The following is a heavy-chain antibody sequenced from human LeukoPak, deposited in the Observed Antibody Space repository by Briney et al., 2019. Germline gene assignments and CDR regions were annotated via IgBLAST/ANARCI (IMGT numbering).Heavy chain of an antibody. J-gene: IGHJ4*02. Sequence: PSETLSLTCTVSGGSISPYYWSWIRQSPGKGLEWIGCVYNTGSSKYSPSLKSRVTISLDTSKNQLSLNLISVTAADTAVYYCARSGGAGGAVWGQGTLVTVSS. V-gene: IGHV4-59*01. CDR1: GGSISPYY. CDR2: VYNTGSS. D-gene: IGHD3-10*01. CDR3: ARSGGAGGAV.